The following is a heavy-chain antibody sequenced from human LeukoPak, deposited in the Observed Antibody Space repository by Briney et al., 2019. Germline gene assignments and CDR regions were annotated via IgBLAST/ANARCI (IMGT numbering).Heavy chain of an antibody. CDR3: AKAPRVRVYFDY. V-gene: IGHV3-23*01. Sequence: GGSLRPSCAASGFTFSSYAVSWVRQAPGKELEWVSAISGSGGSTYYADSVKGRFTISRDNSKNTLYLQMNSLRAEDTAVYYCAKAPRVRVYFDYWGQGTLVTVSS. D-gene: IGHD1-1*01. J-gene: IGHJ4*02. CDR2: ISGSGGST. CDR1: GFTFSSYA.